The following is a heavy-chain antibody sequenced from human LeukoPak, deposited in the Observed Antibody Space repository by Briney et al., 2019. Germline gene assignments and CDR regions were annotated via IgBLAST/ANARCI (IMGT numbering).Heavy chain of an antibody. CDR1: GGSISSGSYY. CDR2: IYTSGST. V-gene: IGHV4-61*02. D-gene: IGHD2-2*01. CDR3: ARSPWQVPAATYYYYYMDV. J-gene: IGHJ6*03. Sequence: SQTLSLTCTVSGGSISSGSYYWSWIRQPAGKGLEWIGRIYTSGSTNYNPSLKSRVTISVDTSKNQFSLKLSSVTAADTAVYYCARSPWQVPAATYYYYYMDVWGKGTTVTVSS.